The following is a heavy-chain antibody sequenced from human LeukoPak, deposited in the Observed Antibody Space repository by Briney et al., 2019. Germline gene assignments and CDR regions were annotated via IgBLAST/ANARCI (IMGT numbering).Heavy chain of an antibody. CDR3: ARGGCSGNCYSAPYDF. Sequence: ASVKVSCKASGYTFTKYEMHWVRRAPGQGLEWMGIMNPGTGGTRNAQKFRDRVTMTRDTSSSTLYMELSSLRFEDTAVYYCARGGCSGNCYSAPYDFWGQGTLVTVSS. CDR1: GYTFTKYE. V-gene: IGHV1-46*01. CDR2: MNPGTGGT. J-gene: IGHJ4*02. D-gene: IGHD1-26*01.